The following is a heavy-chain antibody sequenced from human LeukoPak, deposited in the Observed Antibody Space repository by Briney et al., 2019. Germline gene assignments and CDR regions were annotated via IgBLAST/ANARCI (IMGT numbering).Heavy chain of an antibody. CDR3: ARDQYYAFDI. Sequence: GGSLRLSCAAAGFTFSRYSMNWVRQAPGKGLEWISHISSDSTTYYAGSVKGRFTISRDNAKNLLSLQMNSLRAEDTAVYYCARDQYYAFDIWAKGQWSPSLQ. V-gene: IGHV3-48*01. CDR1: GFTFSRYS. D-gene: IGHD2/OR15-2a*01. J-gene: IGHJ3*02. CDR2: ISSDSTT.